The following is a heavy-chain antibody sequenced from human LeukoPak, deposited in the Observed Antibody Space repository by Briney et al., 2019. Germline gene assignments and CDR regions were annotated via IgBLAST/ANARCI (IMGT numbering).Heavy chain of an antibody. J-gene: IGHJ4*02. CDR3: AKDTHYDFWSRYPDY. CDR2: ISGSGGST. D-gene: IGHD3-3*01. CDR1: VFTFSSYA. V-gene: IGHV3-23*01. Sequence: PGGSLRLSCAASVFTFSSYAMSWVRQAPGKGLEWVSAISGSGGSTYYADSVKGRFSISRDHPKKTLYLQMDSLRDEHTAVYYCAKDTHYDFWSRYPDYRGEGALVTLSS.